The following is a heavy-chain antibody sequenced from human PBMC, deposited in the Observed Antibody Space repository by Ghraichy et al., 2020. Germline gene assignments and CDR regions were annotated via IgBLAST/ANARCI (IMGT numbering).Heavy chain of an antibody. Sequence: ETLSLTCAASGFRFNAYSMTWVRQAPGKGLEWVSSINSAGAYIYYADSVKGRFTISRDNAKNSVYLEMNSLRAEDTAVYFCARHDYGNAYWYTDLWGRGTLVNVSS. J-gene: IGHJ2*01. CDR1: GFRFNAYS. CDR2: INSAGAYI. CDR3: ARHDYGNAYWYTDL. V-gene: IGHV3-21*01. D-gene: IGHD4-17*01.